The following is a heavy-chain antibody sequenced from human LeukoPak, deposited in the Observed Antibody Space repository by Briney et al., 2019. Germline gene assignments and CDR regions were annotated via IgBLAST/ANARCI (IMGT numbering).Heavy chain of an antibody. D-gene: IGHD3-22*01. V-gene: IGHV3-11*01. Sequence: GGSLRLSCAASGFTFSSYYMSWIRQAPGKGLEWVSYISSSGSTIYYADSVKGRFTISRDKAKNSLYLQMNSLRAEDTAVYYCARDDYYVSSGYYGNWGQGTRVTVSA. CDR3: ARDDYYVSSGYYGN. CDR2: ISSSGSTI. J-gene: IGHJ4*02. CDR1: GFTFSSYY.